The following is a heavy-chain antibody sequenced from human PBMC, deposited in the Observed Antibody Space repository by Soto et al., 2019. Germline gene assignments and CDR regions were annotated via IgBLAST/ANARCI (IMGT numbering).Heavy chain of an antibody. CDR3: ARSFYGSGSYYNVFWFDP. J-gene: IGHJ5*02. D-gene: IGHD3-10*01. V-gene: IGHV1-69*01. Sequence: QVQLVQSGAEVKKPGSSVKVSCKASGGTFSSYAISWVRQAPGQGLEWMGGIIPIFGTANYAQKFQGRVTITADESTSTAYMELSSRRSEDTAVYYCARSFYGSGSYYNVFWFDPWGQGTLVTVSS. CDR2: IIPIFGTA. CDR1: GGTFSSYA.